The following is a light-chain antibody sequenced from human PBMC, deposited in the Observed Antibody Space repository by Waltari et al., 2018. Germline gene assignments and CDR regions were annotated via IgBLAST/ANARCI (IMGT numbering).Light chain of an antibody. Sequence: QSALTQPASVSGSPGQSITLSCTGTSSDVGGYNSVPWYQPPPGKAPKLMIFEVSNRPSGISNRFSGSKSGNTASLTISGLQAEDEADYYCTSFASGSTVLFGVGTKLTVL. J-gene: IGLJ2*01. CDR2: EVS. V-gene: IGLV2-14*01. CDR1: SSDVGGYNS. CDR3: TSFASGSTVL.